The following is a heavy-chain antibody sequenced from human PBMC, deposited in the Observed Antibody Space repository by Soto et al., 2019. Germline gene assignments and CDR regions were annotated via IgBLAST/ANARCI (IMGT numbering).Heavy chain of an antibody. CDR2: MNPNSGNT. CDR1: GNTFTSYD. Sequence: ASVKVSCKASGNTFTSYDTNWVRQATGQGLEWMGWMNPNSGNTGYAQKFQGRVTMTRNTSISTAYMELSSLRSEDTAVYYCAKLAYDASGSTNPHFDYWGQGTPVTVSS. CDR3: AKLAYDASGSTNPHFDY. V-gene: IGHV1-8*01. J-gene: IGHJ4*02. D-gene: IGHD3-22*01.